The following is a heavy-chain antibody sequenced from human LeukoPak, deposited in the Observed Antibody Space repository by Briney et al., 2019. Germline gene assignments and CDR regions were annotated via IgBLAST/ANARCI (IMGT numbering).Heavy chain of an antibody. CDR1: GFTFSTYD. CDR2: ISGSGGST. V-gene: IGHV3-23*01. J-gene: IGHJ3*02. D-gene: IGHD3-22*01. CDR3: AKAPYYYDSSGYYFYAFDI. Sequence: GGSLRLSCAASGFTFSTYDMSWVRQAPGKGLEWVSAISGSGGSTYYADSVKGRFTISRDNSKNTLYLQMNSLRAEDTAVYYCAKAPYYYDSSGYYFYAFDIWGQGTMVTVSS.